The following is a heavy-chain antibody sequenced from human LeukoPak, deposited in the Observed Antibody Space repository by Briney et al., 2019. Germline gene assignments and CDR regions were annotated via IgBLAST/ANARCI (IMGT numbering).Heavy chain of an antibody. CDR3: ASPNSMAGTHYFHY. CDR2: VSSDETTK. Sequence: GGSLRLSCAASGFTFTNHAIHWVRQAPGKGLEWLAVVSSDETTKFYADSVKGQFTISRDNSKSTLYLQMDSLRAEDTAVYYCASPNSMAGTHYFHYWGQGTLVTVSS. J-gene: IGHJ4*02. CDR1: GFTFTNHA. V-gene: IGHV3-30-3*01. D-gene: IGHD6-19*01.